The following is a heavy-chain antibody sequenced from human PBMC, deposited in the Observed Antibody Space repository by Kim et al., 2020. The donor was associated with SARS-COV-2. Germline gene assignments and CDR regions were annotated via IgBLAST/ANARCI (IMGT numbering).Heavy chain of an antibody. J-gene: IGHJ4*02. D-gene: IGHD3-22*01. Sequence: GGSLRLSCAASGFTFSHYWMSWVRQAPGKGLEWVANIKHDGSETYSMDSVKGRFSISRDNARNSLFLQMNSLRVEDTAVYYCARDPDSFDFWCQGTLVTVSS. CDR1: GFTFSHYW. CDR2: IKHDGSET. V-gene: IGHV3-7*03. CDR3: ARDPDSFDF.